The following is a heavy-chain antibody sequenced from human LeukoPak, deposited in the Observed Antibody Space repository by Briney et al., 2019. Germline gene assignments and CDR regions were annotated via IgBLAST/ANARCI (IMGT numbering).Heavy chain of an antibody. V-gene: IGHV1-2*02. D-gene: IGHD1-26*01. CDR2: INPDNDGT. Sequence: ASVKVSCKASGHTFSDYYMHWVRQAPGQGLEWIGSINPDNDGTNYAQTFQGRVTMTRDTSINTAYMELSSLRPDDTAVYYCALVTIVGASLDYWGQGTLVTVSS. J-gene: IGHJ4*02. CDR1: GHTFSDYY. CDR3: ALVTIVGASLDY.